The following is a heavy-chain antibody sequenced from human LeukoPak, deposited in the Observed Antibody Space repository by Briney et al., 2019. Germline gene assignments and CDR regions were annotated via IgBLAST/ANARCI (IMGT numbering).Heavy chain of an antibody. V-gene: IGHV4-59*12. D-gene: IGHD2-2*01. J-gene: IGHJ4*02. Sequence: SETLSLTCTVSGGSISSYYWTWIRQPPGKGLEWIGYIYHSGSTYYNPSLKSRVTISVDRSKNQFSLKLSSVTAADTAVYYCARYCSSTSCSFFDYWGQGTLVTVSS. CDR2: IYHSGST. CDR3: ARYCSSTSCSFFDY. CDR1: GGSISSYY.